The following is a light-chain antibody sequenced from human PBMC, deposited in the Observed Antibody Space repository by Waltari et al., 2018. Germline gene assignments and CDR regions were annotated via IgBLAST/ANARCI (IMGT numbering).Light chain of an antibody. Sequence: QSVLTQPPSVSATPGQTVTISCSGSISNIATNTVNWYQHLPGTAPKLLIYINDQRPSGGPDRFSASKSGTSASLAISGLQSEDEAYYYCAVWDDSLNGPVFGGGTKLTAL. CDR1: ISNIATNT. CDR3: AVWDDSLNGPV. CDR2: IND. V-gene: IGLV1-44*01. J-gene: IGLJ2*01.